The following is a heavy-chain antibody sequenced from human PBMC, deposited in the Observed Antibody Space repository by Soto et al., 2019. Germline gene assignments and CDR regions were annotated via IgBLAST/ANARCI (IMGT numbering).Heavy chain of an antibody. V-gene: IGHV1-18*01. CDR2: ISASNGDT. Sequence: QVHLVQSGGELKKPGASVKVSCRASGNSFSSYVISWVRQAPGQGLEWMGWISASNGDTNYAQKCQGRVIMTTDTTTNTDYMEVRSLTSDDTGVYCGTTRGDSGGSTGKMDVWGKGTKVTVSS. CDR1: GNSFSSYV. D-gene: IGHD4-17*01. CDR3: TTRGDSGGSTGKMDV. J-gene: IGHJ6*04.